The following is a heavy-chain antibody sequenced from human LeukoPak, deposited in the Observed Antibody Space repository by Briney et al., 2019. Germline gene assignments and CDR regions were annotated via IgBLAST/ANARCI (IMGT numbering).Heavy chain of an antibody. CDR1: GFTFSSYG. V-gene: IGHV3-30*02. D-gene: IGHD6-13*01. CDR3: AKDKKAAAGSRGYYYYYYMDV. J-gene: IGHJ6*03. Sequence: PGGSLRLSCAASGFTFSSYGMHWVRQAPGKGLEWVAFIRYDGSNKYYADSGKGRFTNSRDNSKNTLYLQMNSLRAEDTAVYYCAKDKKAAAGSRGYYYYYYMDVWGKGTTVTISS. CDR2: IRYDGSNK.